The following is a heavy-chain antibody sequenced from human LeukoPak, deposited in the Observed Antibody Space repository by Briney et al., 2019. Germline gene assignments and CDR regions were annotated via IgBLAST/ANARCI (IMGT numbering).Heavy chain of an antibody. CDR1: GYTFTGYY. V-gene: IGHV1-2*02. D-gene: IGHD3-10*01. Sequence: ASVNVSCKASGYTFTGYYMHWVRQAPRQGLECVGWINPNSGGTNYAQKFQGRVTMTRDTSISTAYMELSRLRSDDTAVYYCARGGSGSYFSWLDPWGQGTLVTASS. CDR2: INPNSGGT. CDR3: ARGGSGSYFSWLDP. J-gene: IGHJ5*02.